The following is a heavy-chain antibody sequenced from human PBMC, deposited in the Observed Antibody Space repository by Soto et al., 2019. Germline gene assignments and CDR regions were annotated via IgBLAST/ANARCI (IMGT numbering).Heavy chain of an antibody. CDR1: GYTLTELS. J-gene: IGHJ5*02. V-gene: IGHV1-24*01. CDR2: FDPEDGET. D-gene: IGHD3-16*01. Sequence: ASVKVSCKVSGYTLTELSMHWVRQAPGKGLEWMGGFDPEDGETIYAQKFQGRVTMTEDTSTDTAYMELSSLRSEDTAVYYCATGPLGYSWFDPWGQGTLVTVSS. CDR3: ATGPLGYSWFDP.